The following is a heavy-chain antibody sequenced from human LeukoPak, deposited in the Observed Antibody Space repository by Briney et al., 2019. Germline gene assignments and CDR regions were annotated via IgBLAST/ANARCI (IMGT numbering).Heavy chain of an antibody. CDR1: GGSISSGRYY. J-gene: IGHJ3*02. Sequence: SQTLSLTCTVSGGSISSGRYYWSWIRQPAGKGLEWIGRIYTSGSTNYNPSLKSRVTISVDTSKNQFSLKLSSVTAADTAVYYCARDSPEVNDAFDIWGQGTMVTVSS. CDR2: IYTSGST. D-gene: IGHD3-22*01. CDR3: ARDSPEVNDAFDI. V-gene: IGHV4-61*02.